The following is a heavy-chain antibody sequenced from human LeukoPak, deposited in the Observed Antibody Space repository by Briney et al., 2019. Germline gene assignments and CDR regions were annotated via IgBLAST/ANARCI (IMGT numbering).Heavy chain of an antibody. Sequence: GGSLRLSCAASGFTFDDYAMHWVRQAPGKGLEWVSGISWNSGSIGYADSVKGRFTISRDNAKNSLYPQMNSLRAEDTALYYCAKDSIAAAGDRAYYYYGMDVWGQGTTVTVSS. CDR1: GFTFDDYA. J-gene: IGHJ6*02. V-gene: IGHV3-9*01. CDR3: AKDSIAAAGDRAYYYYGMDV. D-gene: IGHD6-13*01. CDR2: ISWNSGSI.